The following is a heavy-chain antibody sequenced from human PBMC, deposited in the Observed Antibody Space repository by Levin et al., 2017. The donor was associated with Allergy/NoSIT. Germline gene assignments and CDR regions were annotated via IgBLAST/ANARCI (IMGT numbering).Heavy chain of an antibody. D-gene: IGHD6-19*01. Sequence: GGSLRLSCAASGFTFRSYTMTWVRQAPGKGLEWVSYISSSSSTIYYADSVKGRFTISRDNAKKSLFLQMNSLRAEDTAVYYCARIGYTTGWTAYYGMDVWGQGTTVTVSS. CDR2: ISSSSSTI. CDR1: GFTFRSYT. CDR3: ARIGYTTGWTAYYGMDV. J-gene: IGHJ6*02. V-gene: IGHV3-48*01.